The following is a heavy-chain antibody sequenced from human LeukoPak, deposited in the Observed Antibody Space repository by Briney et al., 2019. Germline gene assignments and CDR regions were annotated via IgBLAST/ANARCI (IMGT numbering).Heavy chain of an antibody. V-gene: IGHV3-23*01. J-gene: IGHJ4*02. D-gene: IGHD2-15*01. CDR1: GFTFSSYA. Sequence: GGSVRLSCAASGFTFSSYAMSWVRQTPGKGLEWVSAISGSGGSTYYADSVKGRFTISRDNSKNTPYLQMNSLRAEDTAVYYCAKGPPRGYCSGGSCYFDYWGQGTLVTVSS. CDR2: ISGSGGST. CDR3: AKGPPRGYCSGGSCYFDY.